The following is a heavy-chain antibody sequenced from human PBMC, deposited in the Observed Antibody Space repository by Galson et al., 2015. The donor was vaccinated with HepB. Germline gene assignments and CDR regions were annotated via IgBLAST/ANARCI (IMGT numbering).Heavy chain of an antibody. CDR3: ARVYQLAVASDI. D-gene: IGHD6-19*01. CDR2: ISYDGSNK. CDR1: GFTFSSFP. J-gene: IGHJ3*02. V-gene: IGHV3-30-3*01. Sequence: SLRLSCAVSGFTFSSFPMHWVRQAPGKGLEWVAVISYDGSNKYYPDSVKGRFTISRDNSKNTLYLQMNSLRAEDTAVYYCARVYQLAVASDIWGQGTMVTVSS.